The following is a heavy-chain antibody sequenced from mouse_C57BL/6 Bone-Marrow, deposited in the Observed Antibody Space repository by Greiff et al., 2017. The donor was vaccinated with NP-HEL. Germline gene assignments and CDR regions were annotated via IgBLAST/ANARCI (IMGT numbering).Heavy chain of an antibody. CDR2: IDPSDSDT. V-gene: IGHV1-52*01. Sequence: VQLQQPGAELVRPGSSVKLSCKASGYTFTSYWMHWVKQRPIQGLEWIGNIDPSDSDTDYNQKFKDKAILTVDKSSSTAYMQLSSLTSEDSAVYYCARGHYDCDWFAYWGQGTLVTVSA. CDR1: GYTFTSYW. CDR3: ARGHYDCDWFAY. D-gene: IGHD2-4*01. J-gene: IGHJ3*01.